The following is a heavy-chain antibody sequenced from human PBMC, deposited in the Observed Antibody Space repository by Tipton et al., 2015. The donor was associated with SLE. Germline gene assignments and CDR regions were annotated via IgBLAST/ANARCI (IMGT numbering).Heavy chain of an antibody. V-gene: IGHV4-61*09. CDR3: ATEGSGWSHYMDV. CDR1: GGSISSGTYY. Sequence: TLSLTCTVSGGSISSGTYYWSWIRQPAGKGLEWIGYIYTSGSTNYNPSLKSRVTISVDTSKNQFSLKLTSVTTADTAVYYYATEGSGWSHYMDVWGKGTTVTVSS. J-gene: IGHJ6*03. CDR2: IYTSGST. D-gene: IGHD6-19*01.